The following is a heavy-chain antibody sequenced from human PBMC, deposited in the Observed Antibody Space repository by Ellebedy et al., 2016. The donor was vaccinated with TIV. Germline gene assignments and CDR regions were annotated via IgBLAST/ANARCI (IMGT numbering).Heavy chain of an antibody. J-gene: IGHJ4*02. D-gene: IGHD4-17*01. V-gene: IGHV4-61*01. CDR1: GGSVSRGSYY. CDR3: AREAYGNFEY. CDR2: IYYSGST. Sequence: SETLSLXXTVSGGSVSRGSYYWSWIRQPPGKGLEWIGYIYYSGSTNYNPSLKSRVTISVDTSKNQFSLKLSSVTAADTAVYYCAREAYGNFEYWGQGTLVTVSS.